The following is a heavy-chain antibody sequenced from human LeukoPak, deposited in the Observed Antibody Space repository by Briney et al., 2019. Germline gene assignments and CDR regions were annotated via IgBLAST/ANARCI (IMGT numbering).Heavy chain of an antibody. J-gene: IGHJ4*02. CDR2: ISGSAGRT. V-gene: IGHV3-23*01. CDR3: AKEETTVRTPGVDY. D-gene: IGHD4-23*01. CDR1: GFAFSSYA. Sequence: GGSLRLSCAASGFAFSSYAMSWVRQAPGKGLEWISAISGSAGRTYYADSVRGRFTISRDNSKNTLFLQMNSLRAEDTAVYYCAKEETTVRTPGVDYWGQGALVTVSS.